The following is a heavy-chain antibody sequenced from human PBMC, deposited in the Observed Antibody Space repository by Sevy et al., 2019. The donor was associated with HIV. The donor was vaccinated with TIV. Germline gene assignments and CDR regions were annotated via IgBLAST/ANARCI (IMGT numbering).Heavy chain of an antibody. CDR1: GFTFSSYW. CDR2: IKQDGSEK. D-gene: IGHD3-10*01. CDR3: ARVLLWFGELNYFDY. Sequence: GGSLRLSCAASGFTFSSYWMSWVRQAPGKGLEWVANIKQDGSEKYYVDSGKGRFTISRDNAKNSLYLQMNSLRAEDTAVYYCARVLLWFGELNYFDYWGQGTLVTVSS. J-gene: IGHJ4*02. V-gene: IGHV3-7*01.